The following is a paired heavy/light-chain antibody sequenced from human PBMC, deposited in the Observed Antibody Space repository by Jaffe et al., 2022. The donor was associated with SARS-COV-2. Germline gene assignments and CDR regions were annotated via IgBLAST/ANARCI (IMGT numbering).Heavy chain of an antibody. Sequence: QVQLVQSGAEVKKPGASVKVSCKASGYTFTNYGIQWVRQAPGQGLEWMGWINAGDGDRKYSQKFQGRVTFSRDTSATTAYMDLSRLRPEDTAVYYCARPDDSGWFYWGQGTLVTVSS. J-gene: IGHJ4*02. D-gene: IGHD6-13*01. CDR2: INAGDGDR. CDR3: ARPDDSGWFY. CDR1: GYTFTNYG. V-gene: IGHV1-3*01.
Light chain of an antibody. J-gene: IGKJ2*01. V-gene: IGKV4-1*01. Sequence: DIVMTQSPDSLAVSLGERATINCKSSQSVLYSSNNKNYLGWFQQKPGHPPKLLIYWASTRESGVPDRFSGSGSGTDFTLTISNLQAEDVAVYYCHQYYSTPPTFGQGTKLDIK. CDR1: QSVLYSSNNKNY. CDR2: WAS. CDR3: HQYYSTPPT.